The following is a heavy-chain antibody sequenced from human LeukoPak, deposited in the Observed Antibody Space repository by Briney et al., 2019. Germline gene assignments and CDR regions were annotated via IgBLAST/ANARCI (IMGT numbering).Heavy chain of an antibody. V-gene: IGHV3-21*01. CDR2: ISSSSSYI. CDR3: ARADYYDSRGYLDY. Sequence: GGSLRLSCAASGFTFSSYSMNWVRQAPGKGLEWVSSISSSSSYIYYADSVKGRFTISRDNTKNALYLQLNSLRAEDTAVYYCARADYYDSRGYLDYWGQGTLVTVSS. J-gene: IGHJ4*02. CDR1: GFTFSSYS. D-gene: IGHD3-22*01.